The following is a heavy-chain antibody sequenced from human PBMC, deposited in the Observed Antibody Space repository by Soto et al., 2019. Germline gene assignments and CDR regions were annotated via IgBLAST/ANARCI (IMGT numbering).Heavy chain of an antibody. J-gene: IGHJ4*02. V-gene: IGHV3-30*18. CDR2: ISYDGSNK. CDR1: GFTFSSYG. Sequence: GGSLRLSCAASGFTFSSYGMHWVRQAPGKGLEWVAVISYDGSNKYYADSVKGRFTISRDNSKNTLYLQMNSLRAEDTAVYYCAKDRIAAAGEPLYYFDYWGQGTLVTVSS. CDR3: AKDRIAAAGEPLYYFDY. D-gene: IGHD6-13*01.